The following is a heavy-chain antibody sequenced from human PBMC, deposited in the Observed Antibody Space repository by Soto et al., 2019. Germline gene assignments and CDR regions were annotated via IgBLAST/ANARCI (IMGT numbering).Heavy chain of an antibody. V-gene: IGHV4-59*01. Sequence: PSETLSLTCTVSGGSISSYYWSWIRQPPGKGLEWIGYIYYSGSTNYNPSLKSRVTISVDTSKNQFSLKLSSVTAADTAVYYCARVSSGYDYYYYYYYMDVWGKGTTVTVSS. D-gene: IGHD5-12*01. J-gene: IGHJ6*03. CDR2: IYYSGST. CDR3: ARVSSGYDYYYYYYYMDV. CDR1: GGSISSYY.